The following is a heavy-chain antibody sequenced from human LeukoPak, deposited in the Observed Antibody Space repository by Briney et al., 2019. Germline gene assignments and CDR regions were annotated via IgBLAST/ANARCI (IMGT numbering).Heavy chain of an antibody. CDR1: GFSFIRYW. J-gene: IGHJ4*02. CDR2: IKQDGSAK. Sequence: PGGSLRLSCAASGFSFIRYWMSWVRQAPGKGLEWVANIKQDGSAKNYVDSVKGGFTISRDNAKNSLYLQLNSLRAEDTAVYYCAGCAGNSCYFDYWDQGTLVIVSS. V-gene: IGHV3-7*01. CDR3: AGCAGNSCYFDY. D-gene: IGHD1-1*01.